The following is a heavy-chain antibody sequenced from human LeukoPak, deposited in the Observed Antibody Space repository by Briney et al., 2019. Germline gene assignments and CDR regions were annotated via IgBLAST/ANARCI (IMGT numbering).Heavy chain of an antibody. CDR2: INPNSGGT. CDR3: ARSPGPEYFDWLPRVDYFDY. J-gene: IGHJ4*02. Sequence: GESLKISCKASGYTFTGYYMHWVRQAPGQGLEWMGRINPNSGGTNYAQKFQGRVTMTRDTSISTAYMELSRLRSDDTAVYYCARSPGPEYFDWLPRVDYFDYWGQGTLVTVSS. CDR1: GYTFTGYY. V-gene: IGHV1-2*06. D-gene: IGHD3-9*01.